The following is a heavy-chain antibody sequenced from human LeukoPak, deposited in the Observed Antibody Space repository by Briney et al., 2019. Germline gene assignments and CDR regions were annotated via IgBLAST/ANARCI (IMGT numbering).Heavy chain of an antibody. CDR1: GGSISSYY. D-gene: IGHD2-21*02. CDR3: ARGWVTTTSYYYYGMDV. Sequence: PSETLSLTCTVSGGSISSYYWSWIRQPPGKGLEWIGYIYYSGSTNCNPSLKSRVTISVDTSKNQFSLKLSSVTAADTAVYYCARGWVTTTSYYYYGMDVWGRGTTVTVSS. CDR2: IYYSGST. J-gene: IGHJ6*04. V-gene: IGHV4-59*01.